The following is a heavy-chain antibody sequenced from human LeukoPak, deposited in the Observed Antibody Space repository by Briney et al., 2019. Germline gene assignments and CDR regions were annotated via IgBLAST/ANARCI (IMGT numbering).Heavy chain of an antibody. CDR2: ISGSGGST. J-gene: IGHJ6*02. CDR1: GFTFSSHA. CDR3: AKPSCSSTSCSPSFYYYGMDV. D-gene: IGHD2-2*01. Sequence: GGSLRLSCAASGFTFSSHAMSWVRQAPGKGLEWVSAISGSGGSTYYADSVKGRFTISRDNSKNTLYLQMNSLRAEDTAVYYCAKPSCSSTSCSPSFYYYGMDVWGQGTTVTVSS. V-gene: IGHV3-23*01.